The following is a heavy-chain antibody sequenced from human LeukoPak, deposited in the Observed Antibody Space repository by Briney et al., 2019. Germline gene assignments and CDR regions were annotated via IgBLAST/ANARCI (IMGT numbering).Heavy chain of an antibody. CDR3: AKLQSVVIPAAMLGFDY. D-gene: IGHD2-2*01. J-gene: IGHJ4*02. V-gene: IGHV3-23*01. Sequence: GGSLRLSCAASGFTFNRYGMSWVRQAPGKGLEWVSGISASGANRYYADSVKGRFTISRDNSRDTPSVQINSLRAEDTAVYYCAKLQSVVIPAAMLGFDYWGQGILVTVSS. CDR2: ISASGANR. CDR1: GFTFNRYG.